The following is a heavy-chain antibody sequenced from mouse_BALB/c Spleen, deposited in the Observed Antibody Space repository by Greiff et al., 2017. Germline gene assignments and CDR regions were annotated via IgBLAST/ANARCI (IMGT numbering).Heavy chain of an antibody. CDR3: ARPELRVFSWFAY. CDR2: INPDSSTI. J-gene: IGHJ3*01. Sequence: EVQLQESGGGLVQPGGSLKLSCAASGFDFSRYWMSWVRQAPGKGLEWIGEINPDSSTINYTPSLKDKFIISRDNAKNTLYLQMSKVRSEDTALYYCARPELRVFSWFAYWGQGTLVTVSA. CDR1: GFDFSRYW. V-gene: IGHV4-1*02. D-gene: IGHD1-1*01.